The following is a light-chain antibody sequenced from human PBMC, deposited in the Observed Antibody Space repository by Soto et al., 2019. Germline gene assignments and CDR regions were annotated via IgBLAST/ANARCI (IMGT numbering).Light chain of an antibody. Sequence: DIQMTQSPSTLSASVGDRVTITCRAIQSISSWLAWYQQKPGKAPKLLIYDPSSLESGVPSRVSGSGSGTEFTLTISSLQPDDFATYYCQQYNSYSTFGPGTKVDIK. CDR3: QQYNSYST. V-gene: IGKV1-5*01. J-gene: IGKJ3*01. CDR1: QSISSW. CDR2: DPS.